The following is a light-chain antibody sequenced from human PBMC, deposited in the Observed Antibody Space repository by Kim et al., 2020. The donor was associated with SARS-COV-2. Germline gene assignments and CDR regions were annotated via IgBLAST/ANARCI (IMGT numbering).Light chain of an antibody. V-gene: IGKV3-20*01. CDR1: QSVSRN. CDR2: DAS. J-gene: IGKJ1*01. Sequence: EVVLTQSPVTLSLSPGEPATLSCRASQSVSRNLAWYQQKPGQAPRLLIFDASNRAPDIPDRFSGSGSETDFTLTITKLEPEDFAVYSCQQYGTSLWTFGQGTQVDIK. CDR3: QQYGTSLWT.